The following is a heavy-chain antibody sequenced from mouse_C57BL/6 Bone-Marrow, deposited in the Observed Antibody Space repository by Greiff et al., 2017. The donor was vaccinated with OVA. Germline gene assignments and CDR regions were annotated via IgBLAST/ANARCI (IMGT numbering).Heavy chain of an antibody. CDR1: GYTFTSYG. D-gene: IGHD3-2*02. Sequence: QVQLQQSGAELARPGASVKLSCKASGYTFTSYGISWVKQRTGQGLEWIGEIYPRSGNTYYNEKFKGKATLTADKSSSTAYMELRSLTSEDSAVYFCARNPPTAQAKGPWFAYWGQGTLVTVSA. CDR3: ARNPPTAQAKGPWFAY. CDR2: IYPRSGNT. V-gene: IGHV1-81*01. J-gene: IGHJ3*01.